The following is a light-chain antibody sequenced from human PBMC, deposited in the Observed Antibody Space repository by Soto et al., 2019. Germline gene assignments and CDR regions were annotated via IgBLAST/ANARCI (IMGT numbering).Light chain of an antibody. V-gene: IGLV1-44*01. CDR3: ATWDDSLDGPV. J-gene: IGLJ2*01. CDR2: STY. Sequence: QSVLTQPPSASGTPGQRVTISCSGSSSNIDINTVNWYQQLPGTAPKLLIYSTYQRPSGVPDRFSASKSGTSASLAISGLQSEDEADYYCATWDDSLDGPVFGGGTQLTVL. CDR1: SSNIDINT.